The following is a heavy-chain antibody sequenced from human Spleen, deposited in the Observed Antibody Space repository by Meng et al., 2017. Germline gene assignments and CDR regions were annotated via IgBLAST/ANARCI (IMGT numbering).Heavy chain of an antibody. CDR3: ATEGGYCSGCTCAGASH. CDR2: ISGNGVT. J-gene: IGHJ4*02. Sequence: GGSLRLSCAASGFTFSAYAMSWVRQAPGKGLEGVSSISGNGVTYYADSVNGRFTISRDNSKNTLYLQLTGLRAEDTAVYWCATEGGYCSGCTCAGASHWGQGTLVTVSS. D-gene: IGHD2-15*01. CDR1: GFTFSAYA. V-gene: IGHV3-23*01.